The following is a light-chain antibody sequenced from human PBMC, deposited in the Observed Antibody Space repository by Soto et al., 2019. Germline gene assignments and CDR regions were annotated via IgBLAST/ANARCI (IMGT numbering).Light chain of an antibody. CDR2: GNG. CDR1: SSNIWAGHD. J-gene: IGLJ1*01. CDR3: QSYDSSLSGSEV. V-gene: IGLV1-40*02. Sequence: QSAVPQPPSVSGAPGQRFTISFTGSSSNIWAGHDVHWYQQLPGTAPKLLIYGNGNRPSGVPDRFYGSKSGTSASLAITGLQAEDEADYYCQSYDSSLSGSEVFGTGTKVTVL.